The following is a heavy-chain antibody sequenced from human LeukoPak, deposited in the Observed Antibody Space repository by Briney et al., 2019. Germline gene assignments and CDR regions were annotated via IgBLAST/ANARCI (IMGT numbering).Heavy chain of an antibody. Sequence: GGSLRLSCAASGFTFDDYGMSWVRQAPGKGLECISYISYSSSMIYYADSVKGRFTISRDNAKNSLYLQMNSLRAEDTAVYYCARARSPRIAAAALDYWGQGTLVTVSS. CDR2: ISYSSSMI. CDR1: GFTFDDYG. V-gene: IGHV3-48*01. J-gene: IGHJ4*02. D-gene: IGHD6-13*01. CDR3: ARARSPRIAAAALDY.